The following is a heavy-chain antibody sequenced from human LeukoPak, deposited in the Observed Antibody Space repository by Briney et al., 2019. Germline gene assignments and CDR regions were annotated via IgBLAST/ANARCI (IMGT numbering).Heavy chain of an antibody. Sequence: PGGSLRLSCAASGITFSNYWMSWVRQAPGKGLEWVANTKQGGSEKYYVDSVKGRFTISRDNAKNSLYLQMNSLRAEDTAVYYCARSPPDRASGLFDYWGQGTLVTVPS. D-gene: IGHD1-14*01. CDR2: TKQGGSEK. J-gene: IGHJ4*02. CDR3: ARSPPDRASGLFDY. CDR1: GITFSNYW. V-gene: IGHV3-7*01.